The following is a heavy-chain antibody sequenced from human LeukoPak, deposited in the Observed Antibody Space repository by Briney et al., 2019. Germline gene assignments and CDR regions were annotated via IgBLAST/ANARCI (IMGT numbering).Heavy chain of an antibody. J-gene: IGHJ4*02. CDR3: ARDSSGYDSGGFDY. CDR2: ISSSSSYI. CDR1: GFIFSSYS. Sequence: GGSLRLSCVASGFIFSSYSMNWVRQAPGKGLEWVSSISSSSSYIYYADSVKGRFTISRDNAKNSLYLQMNSLRAEDTAVYYCARDSSGYDSGGFDYWGQGTLVTVSS. V-gene: IGHV3-21*01. D-gene: IGHD5-12*01.